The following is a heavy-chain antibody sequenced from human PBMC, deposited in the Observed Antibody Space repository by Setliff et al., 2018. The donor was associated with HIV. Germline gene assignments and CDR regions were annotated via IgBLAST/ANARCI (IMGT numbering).Heavy chain of an antibody. Sequence: SETLSLTCTVSGGSISSYYWSWIRQPPGKGLEWIGYIYYSGSTNYNPSLKSRLTISLDTSKKQFSLKLNSVTAADTAVYYCARGLMSYNFWGGRNDYHYMDVWGKGTTVTVS. V-gene: IGHV4-59*01. CDR3: ARGLMSYNFWGGRNDYHYMDV. J-gene: IGHJ6*03. CDR2: IYYSGST. CDR1: GGSISSYY. D-gene: IGHD3-3*01.